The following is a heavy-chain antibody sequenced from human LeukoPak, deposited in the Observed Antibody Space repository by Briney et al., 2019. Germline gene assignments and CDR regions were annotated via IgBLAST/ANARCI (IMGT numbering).Heavy chain of an antibody. J-gene: IGHJ5*02. CDR2: INWNGAWT. Sequence: PGGSLRLSCAACGFKFDDYGMSGVREAPGKGLEWVCDINWNGAWTGYADSVKGRFTISRDNAKNSLYLQMNSLRAEDTALYYCAGYYYDSSRGFDLWGQGTLVTVSA. CDR3: AGYYYDSSRGFDL. V-gene: IGHV3-20*04. D-gene: IGHD3-22*01. CDR1: GFKFDDYG.